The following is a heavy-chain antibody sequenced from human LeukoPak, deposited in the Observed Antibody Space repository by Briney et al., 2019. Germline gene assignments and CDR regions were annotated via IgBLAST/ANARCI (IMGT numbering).Heavy chain of an antibody. V-gene: IGHV4-39*01. CDR3: ARRTAVARTAHFDY. CDR2: FSYGGTT. CDR1: GGSIRSNNFS. J-gene: IGHJ4*02. D-gene: IGHD6-19*01. Sequence: SXTLSLTCSVSGGSIRSNNFSWDWIRQPPGKGLEGIGSFSYGGTTYFNPSLKRRVTMSVDTSKNQFSLKVTSVTAADTAVYYCARRTAVARTAHFDYWGQGILVTVSS.